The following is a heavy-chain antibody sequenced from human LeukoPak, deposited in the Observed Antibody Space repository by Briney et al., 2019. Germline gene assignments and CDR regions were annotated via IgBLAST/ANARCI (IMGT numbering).Heavy chain of an antibody. CDR3: ATGVGATSEVSFDY. V-gene: IGHV1-69-2*01. CDR1: GYTFTDYY. Sequence: ASVKVSCKVSGYTFTDYYMHWVQQAPGKGLEWMGLVDPEDGETIYAEKFQGRVAITADTSTDTAYMELSSLRSEDTAVYYCATGVGATSEVSFDYCGQGTLVTVSS. CDR2: VDPEDGET. J-gene: IGHJ4*02. D-gene: IGHD1-26*01.